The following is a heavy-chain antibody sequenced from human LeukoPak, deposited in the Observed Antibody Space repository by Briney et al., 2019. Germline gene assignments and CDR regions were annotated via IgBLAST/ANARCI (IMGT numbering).Heavy chain of an antibody. CDR2: INRGGSVK. V-gene: IGHV3-7*01. CDR3: ARVGYSGWNLEY. Sequence: VGSLRLSCAASGFTFRSYWMSWVRQAPGKGLEWVANINRGGSVKYYVDSVKGRFTISRDDAKNSLYVQMNSLRDEDTAVYYCARVGYSGWNLEYWGQGTLVTVSS. CDR1: GFTFRSYW. J-gene: IGHJ4*02. D-gene: IGHD5-12*01.